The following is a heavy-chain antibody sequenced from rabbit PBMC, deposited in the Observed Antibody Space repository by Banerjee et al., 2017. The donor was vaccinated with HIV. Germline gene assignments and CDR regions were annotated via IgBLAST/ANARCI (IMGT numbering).Heavy chain of an antibody. J-gene: IGHJ4*01. CDR3: ARYEYGGYGGANL. CDR1: GFTISSYW. D-gene: IGHD2-1*01. CDR2: IGAGSSGNT. Sequence: QEQLEESGGGLVTPGGTLTLTCTASGFTISSYWMCWVRQAPGKGLEWIACIGAGSSGNTYYASWAKGRFTISKTSSTTVTLQMTSLTAADTATYFCARYEYGGYGGANLWGPGTLVTVS. V-gene: IGHV1S45*01.